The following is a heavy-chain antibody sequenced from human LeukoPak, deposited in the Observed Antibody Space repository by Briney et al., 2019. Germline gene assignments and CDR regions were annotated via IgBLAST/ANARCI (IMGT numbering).Heavy chain of an antibody. D-gene: IGHD2-2*01. J-gene: IGHJ4*02. Sequence: ASVKVSCKASVYTFTSYGISWVRQAPGQGLEWMGWIGAYNGNTNYAQKLQGRVTMTTDTSTSTAYMELRSLRSDDTAVYYCARDGVVPAATVPDYWGQGTLVTVSS. V-gene: IGHV1-18*01. CDR2: IGAYNGNT. CDR3: ARDGVVPAATVPDY. CDR1: VYTFTSYG.